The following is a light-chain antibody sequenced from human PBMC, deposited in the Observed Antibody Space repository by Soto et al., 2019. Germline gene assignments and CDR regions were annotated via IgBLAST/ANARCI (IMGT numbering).Light chain of an antibody. CDR1: STDIGTYSR. CDR3: SSYTSSSPLYV. V-gene: IGLV2-14*02. J-gene: IGLJ1*01. Sequence: QSALTQPASVSGSPGQSITISCTGTSTDIGTYSRVSWYLQYPGKAPKLMIYDVTKRPSGVSNRFSGSKSGNTASLTISGLQAEDEADYYCSSYTSSSPLYVFGTGTKVTVL. CDR2: DVT.